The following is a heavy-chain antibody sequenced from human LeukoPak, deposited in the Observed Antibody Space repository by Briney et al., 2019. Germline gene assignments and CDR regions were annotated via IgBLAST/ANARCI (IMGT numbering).Heavy chain of an antibody. CDR3: AALGGPGIAAAGIDY. D-gene: IGHD6-13*01. CDR2: IYYSGST. CDR1: GGSISSSSYY. V-gene: IGHV4-39*01. J-gene: IGHJ4*02. Sequence: SETLSLTCTVSGGSISSSSYYWGWIRQPPGKGLEWIGSIYYSGSTYYNPPLKSRVTISVDTSKNQFSLKLSSVTAADTAVYYCAALGGPGIAAAGIDYWGQGTLVTVSS.